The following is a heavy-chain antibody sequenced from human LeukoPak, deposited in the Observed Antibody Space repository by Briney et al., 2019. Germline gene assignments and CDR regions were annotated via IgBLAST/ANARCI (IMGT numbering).Heavy chain of an antibody. J-gene: IGHJ4*02. CDR3: ARGNGSLRN. CDR1: GGSISSYC. Sequence: SETLSLTCTVSGGSISSYCWSWIRQPPGKGLEWIGYIYYSGSTNYNPSLKSRVTISVDTSKNQFSLKLSSVTAADTAVYYCARGNGSLRNWGQGTLVTVSS. V-gene: IGHV4-59*08. CDR2: IYYSGST. D-gene: IGHD2-8*01.